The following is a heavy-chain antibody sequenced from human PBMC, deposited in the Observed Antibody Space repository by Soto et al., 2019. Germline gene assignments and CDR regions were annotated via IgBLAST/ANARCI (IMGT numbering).Heavy chain of an antibody. CDR1: GGSITNTDW. V-gene: IGHV4-4*02. Sequence: SETQSLTCAVSGGSITNTDWWTWVRQPPGMGLEWVGDISLSGNTNYNPSLEGRAAISLDKSRNQFSLILNSVTAADTAVYYCASRGSSGPFWGQGTLVTVSS. D-gene: IGHD3-22*01. J-gene: IGHJ4*02. CDR2: ISLSGNT. CDR3: ASRGSSGPF.